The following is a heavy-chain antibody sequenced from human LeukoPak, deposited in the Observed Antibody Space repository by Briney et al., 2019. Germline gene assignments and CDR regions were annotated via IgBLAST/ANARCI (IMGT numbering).Heavy chain of an antibody. Sequence: ASVKVSCKASGGTFSSCAISWVRQAPGQGLEWMGGIIPIFGTANYAQKFQGRVTITADKSTSTAYMELSSLRSEDTAVYYCARDQLVTQNPLDYWGQGTLVTVSS. CDR1: GGTFSSCA. V-gene: IGHV1-69*06. CDR3: ARDQLVTQNPLDY. D-gene: IGHD6-13*01. CDR2: IIPIFGTA. J-gene: IGHJ4*02.